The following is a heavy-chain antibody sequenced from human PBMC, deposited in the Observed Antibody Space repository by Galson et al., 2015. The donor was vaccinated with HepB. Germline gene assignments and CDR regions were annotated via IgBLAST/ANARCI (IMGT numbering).Heavy chain of an antibody. Sequence: SVKVSCKASGGTFSSYAISWVRQAPGQGLEWMGGIIPIFGTANYAQKFQGRVTITADESTSTAYMELSSLISEDTAVYYCARVRCSSTSCYLEAGRFFDPWGQGTLVTVSS. D-gene: IGHD2-2*01. CDR2: IIPIFGTA. CDR1: GGTFSSYA. CDR3: ARVRCSSTSCYLEAGRFFDP. V-gene: IGHV1-69*13. J-gene: IGHJ5*02.